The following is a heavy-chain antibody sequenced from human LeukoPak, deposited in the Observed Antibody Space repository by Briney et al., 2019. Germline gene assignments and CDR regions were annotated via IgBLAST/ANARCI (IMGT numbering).Heavy chain of an antibody. CDR2: ISSSSSYI. CDR1: GFTFSSYS. CDR3: ARAPYYETSGPL. D-gene: IGHD3-22*01. Sequence: GGSLRLSCAASGFTFSSYSMNWVRQAPGKGLEWVSSISSSSSYIYYADSVKGRFTISRDNAKNSLYLQMNSLRAEDTAVHYCARAPYYETSGPLWGQGTLVTVSS. J-gene: IGHJ4*02. V-gene: IGHV3-21*01.